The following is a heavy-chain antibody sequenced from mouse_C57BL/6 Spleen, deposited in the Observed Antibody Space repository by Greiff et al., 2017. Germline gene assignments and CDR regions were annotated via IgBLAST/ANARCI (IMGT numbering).Heavy chain of an antibody. CDR3: ATGTY. V-gene: IGHV2-2*01. CDR1: GFSLTSYG. J-gene: IGHJ3*01. D-gene: IGHD4-1*01. Sequence: VKLQQSGPGLVQPSQSLSITCTVSGFSLTSYGVHWVRQSPGKGLEWLGVIWSGGSTDYNAAFISRLSISKDNSKSQVFFKMNSLQADDTAIYYCATGTYWGQGTLVTVSA. CDR2: IWSGGST.